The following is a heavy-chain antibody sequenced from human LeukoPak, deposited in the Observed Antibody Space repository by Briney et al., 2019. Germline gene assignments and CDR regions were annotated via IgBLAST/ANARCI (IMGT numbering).Heavy chain of an antibody. CDR2: SDWNDDK. D-gene: IGHD5-12*01. Sequence: SGPTLVNPTQTLTLTCTFSGFSLSTSGVGVGWIRQPPGKALEWLPLSDWNDDKRYSPCLKSRLTISKDTSKNQVVLTMTNMDPVDTATYYCARSYSDYDYFNNWFDPWGQGTLVTVSS. V-gene: IGHV2-5*01. CDR3: ARSYSDYDYFNNWFDP. CDR1: GFSLSTSGVG. J-gene: IGHJ5*02.